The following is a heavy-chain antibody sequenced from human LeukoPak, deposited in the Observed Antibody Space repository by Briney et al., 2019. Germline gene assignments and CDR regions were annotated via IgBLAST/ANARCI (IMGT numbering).Heavy chain of an antibody. CDR1: GGSISSYY. D-gene: IGHD3-22*01. J-gene: IGHJ6*02. V-gene: IGHV4-59*01. Sequence: SVTLSLTCTVSGGSISSYYGSWIRQPPGKGLEWIAYIYCSGSTNYNPSRERRVTISVSKSNNHFSLKLSSVTTADTAVYYCAGLTPRYYYDSSGPRDYYYGMDVWGQGTTVTVSS. CDR2: IYCSGST. CDR3: AGLTPRYYYDSSGPRDYYYGMDV.